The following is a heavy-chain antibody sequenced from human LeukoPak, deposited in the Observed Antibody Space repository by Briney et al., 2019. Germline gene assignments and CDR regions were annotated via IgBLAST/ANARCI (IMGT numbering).Heavy chain of an antibody. Sequence: GGSLRLSCAASGFTFSSYAMSWVRQAPGKGLEWVSVIYSGGSTYYADSVKGRFTISRHNSKNTLYLQMNSLRAEDTAVYYCARVVYDSSGYYFTPAYYFDYWGQGTLVTVSS. CDR1: GFTFSSYA. V-gene: IGHV3-53*04. J-gene: IGHJ4*02. CDR2: IYSGGST. CDR3: ARVVYDSSGYYFTPAYYFDY. D-gene: IGHD3-22*01.